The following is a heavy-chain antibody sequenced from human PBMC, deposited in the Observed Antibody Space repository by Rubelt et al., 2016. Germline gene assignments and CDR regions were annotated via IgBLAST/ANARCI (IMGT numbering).Heavy chain of an antibody. CDR3: ATRWDSSGWFFDY. CDR2: INAGNGHT. CDR1: GYTFSTYP. J-gene: IGHJ4*02. V-gene: IGHV1-3*01. D-gene: IGHD6-19*01. Sequence: QVHLVQSGAEVKKPGASVKISCKASGYTFSTYPIHWVRQAPGQRLEWMGWINAGNGHTEFSQRFRDRVTITRDTYASKVHMDLSSLASQHTAVSYCATRWDSSGWFFDYWGQGTLVTVSS.